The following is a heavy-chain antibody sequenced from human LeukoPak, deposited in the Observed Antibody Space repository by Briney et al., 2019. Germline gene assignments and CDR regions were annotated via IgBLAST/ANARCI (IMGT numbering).Heavy chain of an antibody. CDR1: GFTFSSYD. V-gene: IGHV3-30-3*01. CDR2: ISYDGGNK. Sequence: AGGSLRLSCAASGFTFSSYDMHWVRQAPGKGLEWVAVISYDGGNKYYADSVKGRFTISRDNSKNTLYLQMNSLRAEDTAVYYCARSPGPFDYWGQGTLVTVSS. CDR3: ARSPGPFDY. J-gene: IGHJ4*02. D-gene: IGHD7-27*01.